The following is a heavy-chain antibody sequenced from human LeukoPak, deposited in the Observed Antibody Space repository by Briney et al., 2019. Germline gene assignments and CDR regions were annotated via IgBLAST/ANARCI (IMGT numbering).Heavy chain of an antibody. V-gene: IGHV3-23*01. CDR2: ISGRTDGP. D-gene: IGHD4-23*01. CDR3: AKDPLGYGGHYFDN. J-gene: IGHJ4*02. Sequence: GGSLRLSCAASGFSFSSYSMNWVRQAPGKGLEWVSTISGRTDGPYYADSVKGRFTTSRDNSKNTMYLQINNVRAEDTAVYYCAKDPLGYGGHYFDNWGQGTLVTVSS. CDR1: GFSFSSYS.